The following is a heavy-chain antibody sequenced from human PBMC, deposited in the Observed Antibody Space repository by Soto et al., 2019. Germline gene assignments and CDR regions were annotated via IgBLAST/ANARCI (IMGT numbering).Heavy chain of an antibody. Sequence: QVQLVQSGAEVKKPGASVKVSCKASGYTFTSYGISWVRQAPGQGLEWMGWISAYNGNTNYAQKLQGRVTMTTDTSTSTAYMELRSLRSDDTAVYHYASELLWFGESDAFDIWGQGTMVTVSS. CDR3: ASELLWFGESDAFDI. V-gene: IGHV1-18*01. CDR2: ISAYNGNT. CDR1: GYTFTSYG. J-gene: IGHJ3*02. D-gene: IGHD3-10*01.